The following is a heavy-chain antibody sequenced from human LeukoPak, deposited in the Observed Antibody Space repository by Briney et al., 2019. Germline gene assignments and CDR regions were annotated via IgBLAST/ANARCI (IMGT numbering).Heavy chain of an antibody. V-gene: IGHV3-21*01. J-gene: IGHJ4*02. CDR2: ISSSSSYI. Sequence: PGGSLRLSCGVSGFTFSSYSMCWVRQAPGKGLEWVSFISSSSSYIYYADSVKGRFTISRDNARNSLYLQMNSLRAEDTAVYYCARGTMFPYYFDYWGQGTLVTVSS. CDR3: ARGTMFPYYFDY. CDR1: GFTFSSYS. D-gene: IGHD3-10*02.